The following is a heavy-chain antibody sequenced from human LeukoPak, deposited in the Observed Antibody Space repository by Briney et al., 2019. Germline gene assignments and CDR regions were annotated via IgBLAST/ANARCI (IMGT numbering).Heavy chain of an antibody. V-gene: IGHV3-30*03. CDR2: ISYDGSNK. D-gene: IGHD3-22*01. Sequence: PGGSLRLSCAAPGFTFSSYGMHWVRQAPGKGLEWVAVISYDGSNKYYADSVKGRFTISRDNSKNTLYLQMNSLRAEDTAVYYCARDIQGDSFDYWGQGTLVTVSS. CDR1: GFTFSSYG. J-gene: IGHJ4*02. CDR3: ARDIQGDSFDY.